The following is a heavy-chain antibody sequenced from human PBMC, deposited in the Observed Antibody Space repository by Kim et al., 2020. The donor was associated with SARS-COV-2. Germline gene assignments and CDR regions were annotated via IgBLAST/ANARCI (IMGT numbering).Heavy chain of an antibody. D-gene: IGHD6-13*01. Sequence: AQEFQGRLTITRDTSARTLYMELSSLRSEDTAVYFCARETETAGKEFDYWGQGTLVTVSS. J-gene: IGHJ4*02. V-gene: IGHV1-46*01. CDR3: ARETETAGKEFDY.